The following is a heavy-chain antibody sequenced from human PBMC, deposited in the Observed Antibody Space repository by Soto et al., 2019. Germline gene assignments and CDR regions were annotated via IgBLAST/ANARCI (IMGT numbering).Heavy chain of an antibody. J-gene: IGHJ5*02. Sequence: ASVKVSCKASGGTFSSYAISWVRQAPGQGLEWMGGIIPIFGTANYAQKFQGRVTITADESTSTAYMELSSLRSEDTAVYYCARGRSRQNWFDPWGQGTLVTVSS. D-gene: IGHD6-13*01. V-gene: IGHV1-69*13. CDR3: ARGRSRQNWFDP. CDR1: GGTFSSYA. CDR2: IIPIFGTA.